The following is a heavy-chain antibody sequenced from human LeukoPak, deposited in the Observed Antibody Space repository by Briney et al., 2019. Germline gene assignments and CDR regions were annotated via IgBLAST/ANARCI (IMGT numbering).Heavy chain of an antibody. CDR2: IYYSGST. V-gene: IGHV4-59*08. CDR1: GGSISSDY. Sequence: SETLSLTCTVSGGSISSDYWSWMRQPPGKGLEWIGYIYYSGSTNYNPSLKSRVTISVDTSKNQFSLKLTSVTAADTAFYYCVRHGTRDGYTQFDYWGQGTLVTVSS. D-gene: IGHD5-24*01. J-gene: IGHJ4*02. CDR3: VRHGTRDGYTQFDY.